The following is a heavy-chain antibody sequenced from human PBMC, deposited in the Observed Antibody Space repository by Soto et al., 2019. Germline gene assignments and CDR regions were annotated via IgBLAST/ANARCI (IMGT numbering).Heavy chain of an antibody. D-gene: IGHD4-17*01. CDR2: IWYDGSKK. Sequence: QVQLVESGGGVVQPGTSLRLSCAASGFTFSGHGMHWVRQAPGKGLEWMAVIWYDGSKKYYGDSVKGRFTISRDNSKNTLFLQMNSLRVEDTGVYYCARGRGGDYGGNSGYYDYWGQGTLVTVSS. J-gene: IGHJ4*02. CDR1: GFTFSGHG. CDR3: ARGRGGDYGGNSGYYDY. V-gene: IGHV3-33*01.